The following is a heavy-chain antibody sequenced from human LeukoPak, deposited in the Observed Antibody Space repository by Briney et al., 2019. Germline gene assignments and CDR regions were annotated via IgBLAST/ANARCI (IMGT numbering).Heavy chain of an antibody. CDR2: ISSTSSST. CDR1: GLTLSSYA. J-gene: IGHJ3*02. D-gene: IGHD1-26*01. CDR3: AKDLSGLDAFDI. Sequence: GGSLRLSCTASGLTLSSYAMSWVRRAPGKGLEWVSGISSTSSSTYYADSAKGRFTISRDNSNNMVYLQMSSLRAEDTAVYYCAKDLSGLDAFDIWGQGTMVTVPS. V-gene: IGHV3-23*01.